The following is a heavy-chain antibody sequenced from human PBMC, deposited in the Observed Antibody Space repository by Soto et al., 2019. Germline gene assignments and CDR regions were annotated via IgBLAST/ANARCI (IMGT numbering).Heavy chain of an antibody. D-gene: IGHD3-10*01. CDR3: ARRGMSKIGFDT. CDR1: GYIFSNYY. CDR2: FNPSGDAT. Sequence: ASVKVSCKASGYIFSNYYMHWVRQAPGQGLEWMGVFNPSGDATHYAQSFQGRVSVTRDTSTSTVYMEPSTLTSEDTAVYYCARRGMSKIGFDTWGQGTMVTVSS. J-gene: IGHJ3*02. V-gene: IGHV1-46*01.